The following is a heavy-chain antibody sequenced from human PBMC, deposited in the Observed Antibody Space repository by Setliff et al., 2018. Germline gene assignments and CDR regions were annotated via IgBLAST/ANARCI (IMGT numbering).Heavy chain of an antibody. CDR1: GGSISDNGYF. J-gene: IGHJ3*02. CDR3: ARDASASDGRNAFDI. V-gene: IGHV4-39*07. CDR2: IYFGGNT. Sequence: SETLSLTCTVPGGSISDNGYFWGWVRQPPGKGLEWIGNIYFGGNTYFNPSFKSRVTMSIDTSTSQFSLKLSSVTAADTAIYYCARDASASDGRNAFDIWGQGTMVTVSS. D-gene: IGHD1-26*01.